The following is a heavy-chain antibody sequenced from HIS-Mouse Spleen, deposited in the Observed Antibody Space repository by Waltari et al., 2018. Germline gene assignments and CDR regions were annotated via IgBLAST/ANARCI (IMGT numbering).Heavy chain of an antibody. D-gene: IGHD7-27*01. J-gene: IGHJ2*01. V-gene: IGHV3-7*01. CDR1: GFTFSSYW. CDR3: ARNLNWGDRYWYFDL. Sequence: EVQLVESGGGLVQPGGSLRLSCAASGFTFSSYWMSWVRQAPGKGLEWVANIKQDGSEKYYVDSVKGRFTISRDNAKNSLYLQMNSLRAEDTAVYYCARNLNWGDRYWYFDLWGRGTLVTVSS. CDR2: IKQDGSEK.